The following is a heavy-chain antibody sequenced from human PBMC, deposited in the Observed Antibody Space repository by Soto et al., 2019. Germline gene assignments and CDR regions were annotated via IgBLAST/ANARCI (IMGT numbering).Heavy chain of an antibody. Sequence: SETLSLTCTVSGASISGFYWSWIRKSAGKGLEWIGRIYATGTTDYNPSLKSRVMMSVDTSKNQFSLKLSSVTAADTAVYYCARGQYSSGWYGAPYFDYWGQGTLVTVSS. CDR1: GASISGFY. CDR3: ARGQYSSGWYGAPYFDY. V-gene: IGHV4-4*07. J-gene: IGHJ4*02. CDR2: IYATGTT. D-gene: IGHD6-19*01.